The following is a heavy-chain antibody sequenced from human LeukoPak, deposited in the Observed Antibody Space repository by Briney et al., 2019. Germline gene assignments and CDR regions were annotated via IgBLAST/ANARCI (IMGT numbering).Heavy chain of an antibody. Sequence: PSETLSLTCTVSGGSISSSSYYWGRIRQPPGNGLEWIGSIYYSGSTYYNPSLKIRGTISVDTSKNQFSLKLSSVTAADTAVYYCARAYYVSGSRVDYSATFDPWGQGTLVTVSS. J-gene: IGHJ5*02. CDR3: ARAYYVSGSRVDYSATFDP. D-gene: IGHD3-10*01. V-gene: IGHV4-39*01. CDR1: GGSISSSSYY. CDR2: IYYSGST.